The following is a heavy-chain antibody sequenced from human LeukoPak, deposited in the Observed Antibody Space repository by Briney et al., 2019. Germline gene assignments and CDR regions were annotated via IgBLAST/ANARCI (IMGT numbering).Heavy chain of an antibody. CDR2: ISYDGSNK. CDR1: GFTFSSYA. CDR3: AREEDLVCGGDCYSGLDY. Sequence: PGRSLRLSCAASGFTFSSYAMHWVRQAPGKGLEWVAVISYDGSNKYYADSVKGRFTISRDNSKNTLYLQMNSLRAEDTAVYYCAREEDLVCGGDCYSGLDYWGQGTLVTVSS. V-gene: IGHV3-30-3*01. D-gene: IGHD2-21*02. J-gene: IGHJ4*02.